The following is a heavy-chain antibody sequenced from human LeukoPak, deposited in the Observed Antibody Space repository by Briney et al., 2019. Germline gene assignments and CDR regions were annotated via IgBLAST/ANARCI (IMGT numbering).Heavy chain of an antibody. D-gene: IGHD2-2*01. V-gene: IGHV1-46*01. J-gene: IGHJ4*02. CDR1: GYTVTSYY. CDR3: ARPNHCSSTSCYAFPLGY. CDR2: INPSGGST. Sequence: ASVKVSCKASGYTVTSYYMHWVRQAPGRGLEWMGIINPSGGSTSYAQKFQGRVTMTRDTSTSTVYMELSSLRSEDTAVYYCARPNHCSSTSCYAFPLGYWGQGTLVTVSS.